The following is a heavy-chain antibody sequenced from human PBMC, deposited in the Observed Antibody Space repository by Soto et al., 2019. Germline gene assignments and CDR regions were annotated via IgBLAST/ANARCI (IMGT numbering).Heavy chain of an antibody. CDR1: GGSISSYY. J-gene: IGHJ4*02. CDR3: ARLPPTPQPYYYGSGTVRD. D-gene: IGHD3-10*01. Sequence: QVQLQESGPGLVKPSETLSLTCTVSGGSISSYYWSWIRQPPGKGLEWIGYIYYSGSTNYNPSLKSRVTISVDTSKNQFSLKLSSVTAADTAVYYCARLPPTPQPYYYGSGTVRDWGQGTLVTVSS. V-gene: IGHV4-59*08. CDR2: IYYSGST.